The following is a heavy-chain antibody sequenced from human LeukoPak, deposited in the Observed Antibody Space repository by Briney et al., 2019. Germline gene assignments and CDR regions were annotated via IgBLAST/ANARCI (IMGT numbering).Heavy chain of an antibody. J-gene: IGHJ6*03. CDR1: GFTFDDYA. D-gene: IGHD3-10*01. CDR3: GFLFGEFTTYYYYYYMDV. V-gene: IGHV3-23*01. Sequence: AGGSLRLSCAASGFTFDDYAMHWVRQAPGKGLEWVSAISGSGGSTYYADSVKGRFTISRDNSKNTLYLQMNSLRAEDTAVYYCGFLFGEFTTYYYYYYMDVWGKGTTVTISS. CDR2: ISGSGGST.